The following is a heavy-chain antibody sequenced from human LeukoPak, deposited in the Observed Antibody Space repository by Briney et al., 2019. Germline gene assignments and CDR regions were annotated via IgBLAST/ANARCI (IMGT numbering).Heavy chain of an antibody. CDR2: TYYRSKWYN. CDR1: GDSFSSNSAI. V-gene: IGHV6-1*01. CDR3: ARDTAPDYYDSSGYQVGFDY. J-gene: IGHJ4*02. D-gene: IGHD3-22*01. Sequence: PSQTLSLTCAISGDSFSSNSAIWNWIRQSPSRGLEWLGRTYYRSKWYNDYAVSVKSRITINPDTSKNQFFLQLNSVTPEDTAVYYCARDTAPDYYDSSGYQVGFDYWGQGTLVTVSS.